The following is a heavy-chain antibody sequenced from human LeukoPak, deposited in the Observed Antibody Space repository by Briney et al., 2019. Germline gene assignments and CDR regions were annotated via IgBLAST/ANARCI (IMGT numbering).Heavy chain of an antibody. CDR3: ARERCSGGSCYLSGFDY. Sequence: PGGSLRLSCAASGFTFSSYSMNWVRQAPGKGLEWVSSISSSSSYIYYADSVKGRFTISRDNAKNSLYLQMNSLRAEDTAVYYCARERCSGGSCYLSGFDYWGQGTLVTVSS. CDR1: GFTFSSYS. CDR2: ISSSSSYI. D-gene: IGHD2-15*01. V-gene: IGHV3-21*01. J-gene: IGHJ4*02.